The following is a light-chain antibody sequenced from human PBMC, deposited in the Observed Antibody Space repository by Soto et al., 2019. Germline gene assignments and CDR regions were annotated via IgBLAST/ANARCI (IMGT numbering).Light chain of an antibody. CDR2: TTT. J-gene: IGLJ2*01. V-gene: IGLV8-61*01. Sequence: QAVLTQEPSLSVSPGGTVTLTCGLGSGSVSSDNYPSWYQQTPGQPPRTLIYTTTIRSSGVPDRFSGSFLGNKVALTIAGAQAEDESYYYCVLYMGGGTSVFGGGTKLTVL. CDR1: SGSVSSDNY. CDR3: VLYMGGGTSV.